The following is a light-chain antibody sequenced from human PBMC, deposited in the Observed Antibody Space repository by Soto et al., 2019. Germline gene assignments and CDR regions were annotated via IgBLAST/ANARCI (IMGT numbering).Light chain of an antibody. CDR1: QIVSYY. V-gene: IGKV3-11*01. CDR2: AAS. CDR3: QQRSNSCT. Sequence: IVVTQSPATVSLSPGERATLSFRASQIVSYYLAWYQQTPGQAPILLIYAASIRATGIPAMFSGSGSGTFFTLTISLLAPEYFAFYYCQQRSNSCTFGQGTKVDI. J-gene: IGKJ1*01.